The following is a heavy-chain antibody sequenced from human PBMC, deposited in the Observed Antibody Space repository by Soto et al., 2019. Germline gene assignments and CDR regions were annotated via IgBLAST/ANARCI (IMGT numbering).Heavy chain of an antibody. Sequence: ASVKVSCKASGYTFTSYGISWVRQAPGQGLEWKGWNSAYNSNTNYAQKIQGRVTMTTDTTTSTAYMELRSLRTDDTAVYYCARGRSNYDYWGQGTLVTVSS. CDR2: NSAYNSNT. V-gene: IGHV1-18*01. J-gene: IGHJ4*02. CDR1: GYTFTSYG. D-gene: IGHD4-4*01. CDR3: ARGRSNYDY.